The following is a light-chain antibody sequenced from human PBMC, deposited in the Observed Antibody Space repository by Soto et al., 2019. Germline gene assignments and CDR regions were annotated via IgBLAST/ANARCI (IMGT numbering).Light chain of an antibody. Sequence: DIQMPQSPSTPSAPGGDIVPITCRASQSISSWLAWYQQKPGKAPQLLIYDASSLESVVTSRFSGSGSGTEFTLTISSLQPDDFATYYCQQYNSYLYTFGQGTKMEIK. J-gene: IGKJ2*01. CDR2: DAS. V-gene: IGKV1-5*01. CDR1: QSISSW. CDR3: QQYNSYLYT.